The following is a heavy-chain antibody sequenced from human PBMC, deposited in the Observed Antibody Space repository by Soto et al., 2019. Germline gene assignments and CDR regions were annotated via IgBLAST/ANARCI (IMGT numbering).Heavy chain of an antibody. CDR3: ARDLWEVVYYYGRDV. Sequence: EVQLVESGGGLVQPGGSLRLSCAASGFSVSANYMTWVRQAPGKGLEWVSVIYTAGSTYYADSVKGRFTISRDHSKNTLYLHMNSLRDEDTAVYYCARDLWEVVYYYGRDVWGQGTTVTVSS. V-gene: IGHV3-66*01. J-gene: IGHJ6*02. D-gene: IGHD2-15*01. CDR1: GFSVSANY. CDR2: IYTAGST.